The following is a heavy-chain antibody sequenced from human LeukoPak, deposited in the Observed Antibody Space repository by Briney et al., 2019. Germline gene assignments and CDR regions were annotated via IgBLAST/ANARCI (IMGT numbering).Heavy chain of an antibody. J-gene: IGHJ4*02. D-gene: IGHD2-21*02. CDR2: ISYDGSNK. CDR3: ARGKDSIVVVTASDY. Sequence: GGSLRLSCAASGFTFSSYAMHWVRQAPGKGLEWVAVISYDGSNKYYADSVKGRFTISRDNSRNTLYLQMNSLRAEDTAVYYCARGKDSIVVVTASDYWGQGTLVAVSS. V-gene: IGHV3-30*04. CDR1: GFTFSSYA.